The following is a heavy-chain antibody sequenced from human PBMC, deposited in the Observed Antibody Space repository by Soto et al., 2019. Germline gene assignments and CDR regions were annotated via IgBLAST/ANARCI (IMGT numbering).Heavy chain of an antibody. CDR1: GYTFTGYY. CDR3: ARGGYYDNSWGKLSHYGLDV. J-gene: IGHJ6*02. Sequence: ASVKVSCKASGYTFTGYYRHWVRQAPGQGLEWMGWISPYNDYTVYAQKFQGRVSMTADTSTRTVYMNLRGLKSDDTAVYYCARGGYYDNSWGKLSHYGLDVWGQGASVTVSS. D-gene: IGHD3-16*01. V-gene: IGHV1-18*04. CDR2: ISPYNDYT.